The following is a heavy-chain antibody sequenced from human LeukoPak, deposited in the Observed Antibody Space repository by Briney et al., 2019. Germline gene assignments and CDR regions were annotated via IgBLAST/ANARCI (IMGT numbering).Heavy chain of an antibody. Sequence: GGSLRLSCAASGFTFSSYSMNWVRQAPGKGLEWVSSISSSSSYIYYADSVKGRFTISRDNAKNSLYLQMNSLRAEDTAVYYCARDGVLLWFGEPRHYYMDVWGKGTTVAVSS. J-gene: IGHJ6*03. CDR3: ARDGVLLWFGEPRHYYMDV. CDR2: ISSSSSYI. D-gene: IGHD3-10*01. CDR1: GFTFSSYS. V-gene: IGHV3-21*01.